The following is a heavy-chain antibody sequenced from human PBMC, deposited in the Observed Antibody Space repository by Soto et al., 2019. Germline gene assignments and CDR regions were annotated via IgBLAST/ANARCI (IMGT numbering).Heavy chain of an antibody. D-gene: IGHD5-12*01. CDR1: GCSFNSYS. Sequence: EVQLLESGGGLVQPGGSLRLACAASGCSFNSYSMVWVRQAPGKGLEWVSVISARGGSSYFADSVKGRFTISRDNSKNVLSLEMNNLRAEDTATYFWAKGSIEYRASVDHWGQGTLVSVSS. CDR3: AKGSIEYRASVDH. CDR2: ISARGGSS. V-gene: IGHV3-23*01. J-gene: IGHJ4*02.